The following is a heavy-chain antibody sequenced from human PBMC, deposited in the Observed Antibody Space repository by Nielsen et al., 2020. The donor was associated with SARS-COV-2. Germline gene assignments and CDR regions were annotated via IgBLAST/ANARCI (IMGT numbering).Heavy chain of an antibody. Sequence: SETLSLTCTVSGGSISNYYWSWIRQPPGKGLEWVANMNYVGSSNYNPSLKSRVSMSVDTSKNQFSLKLISVTTADTAVYYCVRIDMATISVDYWGRGTLVTVSS. CDR3: VRIDMATISVDY. J-gene: IGHJ4*02. D-gene: IGHD5-24*01. CDR2: MNYVGSS. V-gene: IGHV4-59*01. CDR1: GGSISNYY.